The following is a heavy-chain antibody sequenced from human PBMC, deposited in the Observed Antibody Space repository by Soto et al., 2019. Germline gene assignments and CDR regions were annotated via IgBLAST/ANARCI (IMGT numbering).Heavy chain of an antibody. V-gene: IGHV3-11*06. Sequence: QVKLMESGGGVVVPGGSLRLSCAASGFTLSYYYMTWIRQTPGKGLEWVAHIDGRSSDIKYADSVKGRFTISRDNARNSLFLQLNSVTSDDTGMYICTKGGRTTSYYWEYWGPGALVTVSA. CDR2: IDGRSSDI. J-gene: IGHJ4*02. D-gene: IGHD2-2*01. CDR1: GFTLSYYY. CDR3: TKGGRTTSYYWEY.